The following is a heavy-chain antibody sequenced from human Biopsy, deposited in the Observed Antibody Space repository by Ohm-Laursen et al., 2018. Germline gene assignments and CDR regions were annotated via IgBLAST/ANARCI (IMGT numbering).Heavy chain of an antibody. Sequence: SLRLSCSASGFTFSTYEMNWVRQAPGKGLEWISFISHSSGPTNYADSVMGRFTISRDNTKNALYLQMNSLRVEDTAFYYCVRLEAGLFDAFDIWGHGTTVTVSS. CDR2: ISHSSGPT. J-gene: IGHJ3*02. V-gene: IGHV3-48*03. CDR1: GFTFSTYE. CDR3: VRLEAGLFDAFDI. D-gene: IGHD6-19*01.